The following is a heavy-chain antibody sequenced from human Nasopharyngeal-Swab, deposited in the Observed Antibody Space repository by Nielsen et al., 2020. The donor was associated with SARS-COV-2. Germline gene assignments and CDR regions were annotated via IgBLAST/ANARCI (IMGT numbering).Heavy chain of an antibody. CDR2: MSAYNGNT. Sequence: WVLQAPGQGLEWMGWMSAYNGNTNYAQRLEGRVTMTTYTSTSRAYMELRSLRSDDTAVYYCARHTRIVALDYWGQGTLVTVSS. CDR3: ARHTRIVALDY. D-gene: IGHD3-22*01. J-gene: IGHJ4*02. V-gene: IGHV1-18*01.